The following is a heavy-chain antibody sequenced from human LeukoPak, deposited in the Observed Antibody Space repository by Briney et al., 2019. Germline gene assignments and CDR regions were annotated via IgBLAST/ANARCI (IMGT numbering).Heavy chain of an antibody. J-gene: IGHJ6*02. CDR1: GFTFSSYW. CDR3: AKSIGAGPGPYCGMDV. V-gene: IGHV3-74*01. D-gene: IGHD3-10*01. CDR2: INTDGSST. Sequence: GGSLRLSCAASGFTFSSYWMHWVRQAPGKGLVWVSRINTDGSSTSYADSVKGRFTISRDNAKNTLYLQMNSLRAEDTAVYYCAKSIGAGPGPYCGMDVWGQGTTVTVSS.